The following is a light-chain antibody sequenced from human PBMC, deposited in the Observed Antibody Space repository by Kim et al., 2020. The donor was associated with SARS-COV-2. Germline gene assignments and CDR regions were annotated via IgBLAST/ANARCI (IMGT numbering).Light chain of an antibody. CDR1: QTGLYNSNNKNY. CDR2: WAS. V-gene: IGKV4-1*01. Sequence: DIVMTQSPDSLAVSLGERATLNCKSSQTGLYNSNNKNYLAWYQQKPGQAPKLLIYWASIRESGVSDRFSGSGSETDFTLTISSLQAEDVAVYYCQQYYSTPPSFGQGTKLEI. CDR3: QQYYSTPPS. J-gene: IGKJ2*03.